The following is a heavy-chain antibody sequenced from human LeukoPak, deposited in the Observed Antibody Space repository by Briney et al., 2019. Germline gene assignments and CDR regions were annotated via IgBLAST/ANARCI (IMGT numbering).Heavy chain of an antibody. CDR1: GGSISSGGYS. Sequence: SETLSLTCAVSGGSISSGGYSWSWIPQPPGKGLEWIGYIYHSGSNYYNPSLKSRVTISVDTSKNQFSLKLSSVTAADTAVYYCARGGRYYDILTGYYPYYFDYWGQGTLVTVSS. CDR3: ARGGRYYDILTGYYPYYFDY. J-gene: IGHJ4*02. V-gene: IGHV4-30-2*01. D-gene: IGHD3-9*01. CDR2: IYHSGSN.